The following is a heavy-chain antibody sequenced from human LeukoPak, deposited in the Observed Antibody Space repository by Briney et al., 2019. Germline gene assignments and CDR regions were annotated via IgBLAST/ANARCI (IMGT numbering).Heavy chain of an antibody. CDR3: STPSF. Sequence: GGSLRLSCATSGFIFTNAWMKWVRQAPGKGLEWVGRIKSKTDGGTIDYAAPVKGRFTISRDDSKNTLYLQMDNPKTEDTAIYYCSTPSFWGQGTLVTVSS. CDR1: GFIFTNAW. J-gene: IGHJ4*02. CDR2: IKSKTDGGTI. V-gene: IGHV3-15*07.